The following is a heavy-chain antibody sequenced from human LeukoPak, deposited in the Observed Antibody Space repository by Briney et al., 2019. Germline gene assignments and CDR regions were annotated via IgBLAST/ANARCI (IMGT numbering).Heavy chain of an antibody. J-gene: IGHJ5*02. D-gene: IGHD6-13*01. CDR2: XYYSGXT. V-gene: IGHV4-59*08. CDR3: ARHGSTFYSSSSNWFDP. CDR1: XGXXXXXX. Sequence: SGTXSLTXTVXXGXXXXXXXXXIXXXXXXXXXXIXXXYYSGXTXYXPSLKSRVTXSXDTSKNQFSLRLSSVTAADTAVYYCARHGSTFYSSSSNWFDPWGQGTLVTVSS.